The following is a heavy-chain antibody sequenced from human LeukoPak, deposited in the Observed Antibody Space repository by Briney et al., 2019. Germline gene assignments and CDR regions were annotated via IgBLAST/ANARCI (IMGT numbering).Heavy chain of an antibody. D-gene: IGHD2-2*02. CDR1: GFSFSGSA. Sequence: GGSLRLSCAASGFSFSGSAMHWVRQAPGKGLEWVAVIWYDGSSKNYADSVKGRFTISRDNSKNTLYLQMNSLRAEDTAVYYCARGKVLYAAFDYWGQGTLVTVSS. CDR3: ARGKVLYAAFDY. V-gene: IGHV3-33*08. CDR2: IWYDGSSK. J-gene: IGHJ4*02.